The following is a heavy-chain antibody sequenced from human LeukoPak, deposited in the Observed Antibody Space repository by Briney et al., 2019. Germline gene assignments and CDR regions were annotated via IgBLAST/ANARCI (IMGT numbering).Heavy chain of an antibody. J-gene: IGHJ6*03. CDR2: IRYDGSHK. CDR1: GFTFSSYA. V-gene: IGHV3-30*02. Sequence: GGSLRLSCAASGFTFSSYAMSWVRQAPGKGLEWVTFIRYDGSHKNYADSVKGRFTISRDNSKNTVYVQMKSLRAEDTAVYYCAKDPADYGDYGAYYMDVWGKGTTVTVSS. D-gene: IGHD4-17*01. CDR3: AKDPADYGDYGAYYMDV.